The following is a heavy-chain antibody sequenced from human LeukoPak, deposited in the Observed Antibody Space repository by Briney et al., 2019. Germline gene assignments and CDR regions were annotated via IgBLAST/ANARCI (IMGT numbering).Heavy chain of an antibody. V-gene: IGHV3-23*01. Sequence: PGGSLRLSCAASGFTFSSYAMSWVRQAPGKGLEWVSAISGSGGSTYYADSVKGRFTISRDNPENTLYLQMNSLRAEDTAVYYCAKVGREVVVVVAAAFSYWGQGTLVTVSS. CDR2: ISGSGGST. CDR3: AKVGREVVVVVAAAFSY. J-gene: IGHJ4*02. CDR1: GFTFSSYA. D-gene: IGHD2-15*01.